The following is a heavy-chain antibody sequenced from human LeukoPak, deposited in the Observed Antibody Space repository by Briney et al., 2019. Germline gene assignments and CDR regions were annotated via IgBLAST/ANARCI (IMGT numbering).Heavy chain of an antibody. J-gene: IGHJ6*03. D-gene: IGHD3/OR15-3a*01. Sequence: ASVKVSCKASGYTFTSYGISWVRQAPGQGLEWMGWISAYNGNTNYAQKLQGRVTMTTDTSTSTAYMELRSLRSDDTAVYYCARDPTPISKVGTGGYYYYMDVWGKGTTVTVSS. CDR2: ISAYNGNT. V-gene: IGHV1-18*01. CDR3: ARDPTPISKVGTGGYYYYMDV. CDR1: GYTFTSYG.